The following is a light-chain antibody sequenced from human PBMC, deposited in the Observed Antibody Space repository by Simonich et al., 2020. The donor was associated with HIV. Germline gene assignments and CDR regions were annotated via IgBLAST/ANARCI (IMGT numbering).Light chain of an antibody. CDR3: QQYNNWPPLT. CDR2: GAS. J-gene: IGKJ4*01. V-gene: IGKV3-15*01. CDR1: QSVSSH. Sequence: EIVMTQSPANLSVSPGERASLSGRASQSVSSHLAWYQPTPVQAPRLLIYGASTRSTGTPSRFSGSGSGTEFTLTISSLQSEDFAVYYCQQYNNWPPLTFGGGTKVEIK.